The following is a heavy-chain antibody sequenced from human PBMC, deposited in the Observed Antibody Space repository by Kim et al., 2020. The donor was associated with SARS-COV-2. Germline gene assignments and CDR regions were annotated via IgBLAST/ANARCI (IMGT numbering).Heavy chain of an antibody. D-gene: IGHD3-9*01. CDR3: AKDLLRYFDWLPYYYYYYGMDV. CDR1: GFTFSSYG. Sequence: GGSLRLSCAASGFTFSSYGMHWVRQAPGKGLEWVAVISYDGSNKYYADSVKGRFTISRDNSKNTLYLQMNSLRAEDTAVYYCAKDLLRYFDWLPYYYYYYGMDVWGHGTTVTVSS. CDR2: ISYDGSNK. V-gene: IGHV3-30*18. J-gene: IGHJ6*02.